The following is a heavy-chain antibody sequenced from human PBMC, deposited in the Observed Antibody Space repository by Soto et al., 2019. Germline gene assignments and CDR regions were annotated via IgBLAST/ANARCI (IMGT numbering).Heavy chain of an antibody. CDR2: ISGSGGST. J-gene: IGHJ6*02. V-gene: IGHV3-23*01. CDR3: AKDGGRGGEWLRNYYGMDV. CDR1: GFTFSSYA. D-gene: IGHD5-12*01. Sequence: QAGGSLRLSCAASGFTFSSYAMSWVRQAPGKGLEWVSAISGSGGSTYYADSVKGRFTISRDNSKNTLYLQMNSLRAEDTAVYYCAKDGGRGGEWLRNYYGMDVWGQGTTVTVSS.